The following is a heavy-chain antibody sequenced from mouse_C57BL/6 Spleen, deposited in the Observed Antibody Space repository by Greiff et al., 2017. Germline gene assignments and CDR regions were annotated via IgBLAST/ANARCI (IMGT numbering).Heavy chain of an antibody. CDR3: ARDGLTGACFGY. D-gene: IGHD3-3*01. CDR1: GFTFSDYY. V-gene: IGHV5-16*01. CDR2: INYDGSST. Sequence: EVQVVESEGGLVQPGSSMKLSCTASGFTFSDYYMAWVRQVPEKGLEWVANINYDGSSTYYLDSLKSRFIISRDNAKNILYLQMSSLKSEDTATYYCARDGLTGACFGYWGQGTTLTVSS. J-gene: IGHJ2*01.